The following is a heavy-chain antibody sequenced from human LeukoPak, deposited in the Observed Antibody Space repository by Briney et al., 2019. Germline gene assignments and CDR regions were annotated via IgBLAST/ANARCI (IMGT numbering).Heavy chain of an antibody. D-gene: IGHD4-17*01. V-gene: IGHV3-66*02. CDR3: VRDLDYGDYVYGY. J-gene: IGHJ4*02. CDR2: IYSGGST. CDR1: GFTVSSNY. Sequence: GGSLRLSCAASGFTVSSNYMSWVRQAPGKGLEWVSVIYSGGSTYYADSVKGRFTISRDNSKNTLYLQMNSLRAEDTAVYYCVRDLDYGDYVYGYWGQGTLVTVSS.